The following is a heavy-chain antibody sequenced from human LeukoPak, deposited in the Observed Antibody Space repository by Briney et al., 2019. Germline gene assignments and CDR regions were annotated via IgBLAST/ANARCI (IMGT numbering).Heavy chain of an antibody. J-gene: IGHJ5*02. CDR2: INHDGSFT. Sequence: GGSLRLSCAASGFTFSGYWMHWARQAPGKGLVWVSLINHDGSFTAYTDSVKGRFTISRENAKNSLYLQMNSLRAGDTAVYYCARGLGYSSTAPDNWFDPWGQGTLVTVSS. CDR1: GFTFSGYW. D-gene: IGHD6-19*01. V-gene: IGHV3-74*01. CDR3: ARGLGYSSTAPDNWFDP.